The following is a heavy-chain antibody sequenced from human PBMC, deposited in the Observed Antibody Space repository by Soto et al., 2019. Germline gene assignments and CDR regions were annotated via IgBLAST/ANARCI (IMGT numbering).Heavy chain of an antibody. CDR3: AKSGKEYYYGMDV. D-gene: IGHD1-1*01. J-gene: IGHJ6*02. CDR1: GFTFSSYA. CDR2: ISGSGGST. V-gene: IGHV3-23*01. Sequence: WVLRLSCAASGFTFSSYAMSWVRQAPGKGLEWVSAISGSGGSTYYADSVKGRFTISRDNSKNTLYLQMNSLRAEDTAVYYCAKSGKEYYYGMDVWGQGTTVTVSS.